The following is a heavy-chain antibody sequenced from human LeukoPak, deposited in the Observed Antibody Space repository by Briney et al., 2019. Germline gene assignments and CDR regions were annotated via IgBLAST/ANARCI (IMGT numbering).Heavy chain of an antibody. V-gene: IGHV4-59*01. CDR2: IYYSGST. Sequence: SETLSLTCTVSGGSISSYYWSWIRQPPGKGLEWIGYIYYSGSTNYNPSLRSRVTISVDASKNQFSLKLSSVTAADTAVYYCARAKTDYDSSGHDYWGQGTLVTVSS. CDR1: GGSISSYY. J-gene: IGHJ4*02. D-gene: IGHD3-22*01. CDR3: ARAKTDYDSSGHDY.